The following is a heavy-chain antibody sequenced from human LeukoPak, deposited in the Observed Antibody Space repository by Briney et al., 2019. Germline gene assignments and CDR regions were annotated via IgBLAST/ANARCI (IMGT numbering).Heavy chain of an antibody. CDR2: IYYSGST. CDR3: ARDREYYGSGSPGAFDI. Sequence: SQTLSLTCTVSGVSISSGGYYWSWIRQHPGKGLEWIGYIYYSGSTYYNPSLKSRVTISVDTSKNQFSLKLSPVTAAATAVYYRARDREYYGSGSPGAFDIWGQGTMVTVCS. V-gene: IGHV4-31*03. J-gene: IGHJ3*02. CDR1: GVSISSGGYY. D-gene: IGHD3-10*01.